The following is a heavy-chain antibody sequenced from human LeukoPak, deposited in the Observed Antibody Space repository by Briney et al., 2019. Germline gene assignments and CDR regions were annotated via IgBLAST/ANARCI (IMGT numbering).Heavy chain of an antibody. CDR2: IIPIFGTA. Sequence: ASVKVSCKASGGTFSSYAISWVRQAPGQGLEWMGRIIPIFGTANYAQKLQGRVTMTTDTSTSTAYMELRSLRSDDTAVYYCAIDRIWAAAGTIYFDYWGQGTLVTVSS. J-gene: IGHJ4*02. CDR3: AIDRIWAAAGTIYFDY. CDR1: GGTFSSYA. V-gene: IGHV1-69*05. D-gene: IGHD6-13*01.